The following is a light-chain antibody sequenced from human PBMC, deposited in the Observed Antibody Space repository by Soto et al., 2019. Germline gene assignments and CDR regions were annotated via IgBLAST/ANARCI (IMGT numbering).Light chain of an antibody. CDR2: EVS. Sequence: QSALTQPASVSGSLGQSITISCTGTSSDVGGYNYVSWYQQHPGKAPKLMIYEVSNRPSGVSNRFSGSKSGNTASLTISGLQADDEADYYCSSYTSSTTPYVFGTGTQLTVL. CDR1: SSDVGGYNY. CDR3: SSYTSSTTPYV. J-gene: IGLJ1*01. V-gene: IGLV2-14*01.